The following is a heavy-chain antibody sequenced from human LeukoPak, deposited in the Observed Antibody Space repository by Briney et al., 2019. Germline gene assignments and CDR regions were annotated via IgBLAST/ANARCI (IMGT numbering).Heavy chain of an antibody. V-gene: IGHV4-30-2*01. D-gene: IGHD6-19*01. J-gene: IGHJ6*02. CDR2: IYHSGST. CDR1: GGSISSGGYY. Sequence: SQTLSLTCTVSGGSISSGGYYWSWIRQPPGKGLEWIGYIYHSGSTNYNPSLKSRVTISVDTSKNQFSLKLSSVTAADTAVYYCARLRAAVAGTMDVWGQGTTVTVSS. CDR3: ARLRAAVAGTMDV.